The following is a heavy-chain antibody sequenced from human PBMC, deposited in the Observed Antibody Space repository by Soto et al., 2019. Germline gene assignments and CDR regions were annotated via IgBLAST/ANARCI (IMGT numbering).Heavy chain of an antibody. CDR2: ISAYNGNT. D-gene: IGHD6-13*01. J-gene: IGHJ4*02. V-gene: IGHV1-18*01. CDR3: ARESSSSSHDY. CDR1: GYTFTSYG. Sequence: QVQLVQSGAEVKKPGASVKVSCKASGYTFTSYGISWVRQAPGQGLEWMGWISAYNGNTNYAQKLQGRVTMTTDPSTSTAYMQLRSPRSDDTAVYYCARESSSSSHDYWGQGALVTVSS.